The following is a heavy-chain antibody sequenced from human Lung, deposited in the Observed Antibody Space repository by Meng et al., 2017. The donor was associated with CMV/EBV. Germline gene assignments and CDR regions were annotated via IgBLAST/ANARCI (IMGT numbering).Heavy chain of an antibody. CDR3: ARGGRPPATTGVVTSPDIFNYYALDV. Sequence: SXXVSXQPSGYTFPTHPISWVRQAPGQGLEWMGWSSAYNGYTDYTQKFQGRVTMTTDSSTTTAYMELRRLRAKDTAVYYFARGGRPPATTGVVTSPDIFNYYALDVXGQGXTVTVSS. V-gene: IGHV1-18*04. CDR2: SSAYNGYT. CDR1: GYTFPTHP. D-gene: IGHD3-3*01. J-gene: IGHJ6*02.